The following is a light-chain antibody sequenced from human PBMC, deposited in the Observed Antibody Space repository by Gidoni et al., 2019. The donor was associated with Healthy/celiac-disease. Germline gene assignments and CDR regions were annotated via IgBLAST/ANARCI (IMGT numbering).Light chain of an antibody. CDR1: QGIRND. CDR3: LQDLYT. J-gene: IGKJ2*01. V-gene: IGKV1-6*01. Sequence: AIQMPQSPSSLSASVGDRVTITCRSSQGIRNDLGWYQQKPRKAPKLLIYAASSLQSGVPSRFSGSGSGTDFTITISSLQPEDFATYYCLQDLYTFGQGTKLEIK. CDR2: AAS.